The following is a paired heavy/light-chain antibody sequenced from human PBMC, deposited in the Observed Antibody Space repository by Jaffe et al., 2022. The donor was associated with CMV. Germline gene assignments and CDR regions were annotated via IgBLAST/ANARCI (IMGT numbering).Light chain of an antibody. CDR1: KLREKY. Sequence: SYELTQPPSVSVSPGQTASITCSGDKLREKYVSWYQQKAGQSPVLVIYQDNSRPSGIPERLSGSNSGNTATLTISGTQAMDEADYYCQAWDSSTVVFGGGTKLTVL. J-gene: IGLJ2*01. V-gene: IGLV3-1*01. CDR3: QAWDSSTVV. CDR2: QDN.
Heavy chain of an antibody. D-gene: IGHD1-1*01. CDR1: GDSLDTYY. CDR2: VYYSGNT. CDR3: ARSKKQLQYFYYMDV. J-gene: IGHJ6*03. Sequence: QVQLQESGPGLVKPSETLSLTCSVSGDSLDTYYWTWVRQPPGKGLEWIGYVYYSGNTNYNPSLKSRVTISVDTSKNQFSLKLNSVTAADTAIYYCARSKKQLQYFYYMDVWGKGTTVTVAS. V-gene: IGHV4-59*01.